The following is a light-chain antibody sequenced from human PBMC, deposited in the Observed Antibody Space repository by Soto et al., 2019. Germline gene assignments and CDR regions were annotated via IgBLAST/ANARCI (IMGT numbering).Light chain of an antibody. CDR3: ETWDTNVVV. CDR1: SGHSTYI. V-gene: IGLV4-60*02. Sequence: QLVLTQSSSASASLGSSVKLTCTLSSGHSTYIIAWHQQQPGKAPRYLMKLEGSGSYNKGSGIPDRFSGSSSGADRYLTISNLQFEDEADYYSETWDTNVVVFGGGTKLTVL. J-gene: IGLJ2*01. CDR2: LEGSGSY.